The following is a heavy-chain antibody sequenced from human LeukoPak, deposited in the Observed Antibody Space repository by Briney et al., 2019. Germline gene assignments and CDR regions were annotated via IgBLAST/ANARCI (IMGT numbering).Heavy chain of an antibody. Sequence: SETLSLTCTVSGGSISSGGYYWSWIRQHPGKGLEWIGYIYYSGSTYYNPSLKSRVTISVDTSKNQFSLKLSSVTAADTAVYYCAGGMTGDNYDFWSGYYPSDAFDIWGQGTMVTVSS. CDR3: AGGMTGDNYDFWSGYYPSDAFDI. CDR1: GGSISSGGYY. D-gene: IGHD3-3*01. J-gene: IGHJ3*02. CDR2: IYYSGST. V-gene: IGHV4-31*03.